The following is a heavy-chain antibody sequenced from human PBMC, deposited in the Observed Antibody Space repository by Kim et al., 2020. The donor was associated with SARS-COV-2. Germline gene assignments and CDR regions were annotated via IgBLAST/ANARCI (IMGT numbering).Heavy chain of an antibody. Sequence: YTPSLRIRVTISVDKSKNQFSLKLSSVTAADTAVYYCARDGALVRGVFDYWGQGTLVTVSS. J-gene: IGHJ4*02. V-gene: IGHV4-4*02. D-gene: IGHD3-10*01. CDR3: ARDGALVRGVFDY.